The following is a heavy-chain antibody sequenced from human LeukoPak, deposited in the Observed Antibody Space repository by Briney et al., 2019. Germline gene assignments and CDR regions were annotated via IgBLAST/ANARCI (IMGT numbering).Heavy chain of an antibody. J-gene: IGHJ6*03. V-gene: IGHV1-24*01. CDR1: GYTLTELS. CDR2: FDPEDGET. Sequence: ASVKVSCKVSGYTLTELSMHWVRQAPGKGLEWMGGFDPEDGETIYAQKFQGRVTMTEDTSTDTAYMELSSLRSEDTAVYYCATAVPAATGPSRGAYYYYMDVWGKGTTVTVSS. D-gene: IGHD2-2*01. CDR3: ATAVPAATGPSRGAYYYYMDV.